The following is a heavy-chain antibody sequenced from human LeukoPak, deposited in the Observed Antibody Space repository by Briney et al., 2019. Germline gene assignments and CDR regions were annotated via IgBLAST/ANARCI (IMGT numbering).Heavy chain of an antibody. CDR3: ASNNPGYKYGFFY. D-gene: IGHD3-10*01. CDR2: IYYTGNT. Sequence: PSETLSLTCIVSGDSISSRNYYWGWIRQPSGKGLEWIGNIYYTGNTYYNPSLKSRVTISVGTSKNQFSLKLSSVTAADTAVYYCASNNPGYKYGFFYWGQGTLVTVSS. J-gene: IGHJ4*02. CDR1: GDSISSRNYY. V-gene: IGHV4-39*01.